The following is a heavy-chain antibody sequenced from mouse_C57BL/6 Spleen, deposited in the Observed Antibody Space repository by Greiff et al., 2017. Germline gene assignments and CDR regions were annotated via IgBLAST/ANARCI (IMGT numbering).Heavy chain of an antibody. CDR2: IDPTNGNT. CDR1: GFNIKNTY. J-gene: IGHJ1*03. CDR3: TRNEASSAYAIDV. V-gene: IGHV14-3*01. Sequence: VQLQQSVAELVRPGASVKLSCTASGFNIKNTYMHWVKQRPEQGLEWIGWIDPTNGNTEYAPKFQGKATITADTSSNTAYLQLSSLTSEDTAVYYCTRNEASSAYAIDVWGTGTTVTVSS. D-gene: IGHD6-5*01.